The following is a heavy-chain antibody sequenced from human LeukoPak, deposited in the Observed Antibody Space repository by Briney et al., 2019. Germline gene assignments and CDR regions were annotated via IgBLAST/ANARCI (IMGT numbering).Heavy chain of an antibody. D-gene: IGHD6-19*01. V-gene: IGHV3-23*01. J-gene: IGHJ4*02. CDR2: ISGSGGST. CDR1: GFTFSNYA. Sequence: PGGSLRLSCAASGFTFSNYAKSWVRQAPGKGLEWVSAISGSGGSTYYADSVKGRFTISRDNSKNTLYLQMNTLRAEDTAVYYCAKFRPITSVAGTIFHYWGQGTLVTVSS. CDR3: AKFRPITSVAGTIFHY.